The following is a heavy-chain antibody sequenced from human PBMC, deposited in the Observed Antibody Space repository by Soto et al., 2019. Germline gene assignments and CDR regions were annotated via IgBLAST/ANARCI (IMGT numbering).Heavy chain of an antibody. CDR1: GGTFSSYA. Sequence: QVQLVQSGAEVKKPGSSVKVSCKASGGTFSSYAISWVRQAPGQGLEWMGGIIPIFGTANYAQKFQGRVTITADESTSTAYMELSSLRSEDTAVYYCARDDDSWSGFTYYYGMDVWGQGTTVTVSS. D-gene: IGHD3-3*01. CDR2: IIPIFGTA. J-gene: IGHJ6*02. V-gene: IGHV1-69*01. CDR3: ARDDDSWSGFTYYYGMDV.